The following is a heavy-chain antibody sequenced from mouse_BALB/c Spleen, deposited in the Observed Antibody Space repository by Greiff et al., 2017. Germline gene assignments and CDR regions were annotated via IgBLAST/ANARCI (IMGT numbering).Heavy chain of an antibody. CDR1: GYTFTSYV. CDR2: INPYNDGT. Sequence: VQLQQSGPELVKPGASVKMSCKASGYTFTSYVMHWVKQKPGQGLEWIGYINPYNDGTKYNEKFKGKATLTSDKSSSTAYMELSSLTSEDSAVYYCARWGFITTAHFDYWGQGTTLTVSS. CDR3: ARWGFITTAHFDY. J-gene: IGHJ2*01. D-gene: IGHD1-2*01. V-gene: IGHV1-14*01.